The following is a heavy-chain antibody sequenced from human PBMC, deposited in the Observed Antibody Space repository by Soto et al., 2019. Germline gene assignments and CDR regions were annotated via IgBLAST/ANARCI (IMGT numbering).Heavy chain of an antibody. Sequence: QITLKESGPTLVKPTQTLTLTCTFSGFSLSTSGVGVGWIRQPPGKALEWLALIYWDDDKRYSPSLKSRLTITKDTSKNPVVLTMTTMDPVDTVTYYCAHSDDYGDYSDYWGQGTLVTVSS. V-gene: IGHV2-5*02. D-gene: IGHD4-17*01. CDR3: AHSDDYGDYSDY. CDR1: GFSLSTSGVG. J-gene: IGHJ4*02. CDR2: IYWDDDK.